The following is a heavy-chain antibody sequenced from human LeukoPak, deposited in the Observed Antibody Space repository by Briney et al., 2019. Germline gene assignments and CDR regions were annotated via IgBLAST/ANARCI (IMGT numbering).Heavy chain of an antibody. CDR2: IYYSEST. CDR3: ARIPTVTFFDY. J-gene: IGHJ4*02. D-gene: IGHD4-17*01. CDR1: AGSMSSSSYY. Sequence: SETLSLTCTVSAGSMSSSSYYWGWIRQPPGKGLEWIGSIYYSESTYQNPSLKSRVTISVDTSKNQFSLKLSSVTAVDTAVYYCARIPTVTFFDYWGQGTLVTVSS. V-gene: IGHV4-39*07.